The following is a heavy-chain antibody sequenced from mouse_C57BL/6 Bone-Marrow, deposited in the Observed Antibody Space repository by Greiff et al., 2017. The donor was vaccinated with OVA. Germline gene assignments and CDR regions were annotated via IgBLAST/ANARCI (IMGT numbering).Heavy chain of an antibody. D-gene: IGHD1-1*01. V-gene: IGHV14-4*01. CDR3: THYYGSSGDY. CDR2: IDPENGDT. CDR1: GFNIKDDY. J-gene: IGHJ2*01. Sequence: EVQLVESGAELVRPGASVKLSCTASGFNIKDDYMHWVKQRPEQGLEWIGWIDPENGDTEYASKFQGKATITADTSSNTAYLQLSSLTSEDTAVYYCTHYYGSSGDYWGQGTTLTVSS.